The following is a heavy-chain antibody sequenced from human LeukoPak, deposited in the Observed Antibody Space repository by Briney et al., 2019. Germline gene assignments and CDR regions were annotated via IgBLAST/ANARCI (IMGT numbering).Heavy chain of an antibody. CDR3: ARGLNGVVAGTVL. V-gene: IGHV1-69*01. Sequence: SVKVSCKASGGTFSSYAISWVRQAPGQGLEWMGGIIPIFGTANYAQKFQGRVTITADESTSTAYMELSSLRSGDTAVYYCARGLNGVVAGTVLWGQGTLVTVSS. CDR2: IIPIFGTA. D-gene: IGHD6-19*01. CDR1: GGTFSSYA. J-gene: IGHJ1*01.